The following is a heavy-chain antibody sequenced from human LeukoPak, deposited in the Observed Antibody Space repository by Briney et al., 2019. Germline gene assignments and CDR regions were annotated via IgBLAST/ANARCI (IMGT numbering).Heavy chain of an antibody. CDR2: IRSKTAGGTT. CDR3: VTDLTSTRYFDL. V-gene: IGHV3-15*01. D-gene: IGHD5/OR15-5a*01. J-gene: IGHJ2*01. CDR1: GFTFNNVW. Sequence: WGSLRLSCAASGFTFNNVWMSWVRQAPGKGLEWVGRIRSKTAGGTTDHAAPVRGRFTISRDDSTNTLYLQMNSLKTEDTAIYYCVTDLTSTRYFDLWGRGTLVTVSS.